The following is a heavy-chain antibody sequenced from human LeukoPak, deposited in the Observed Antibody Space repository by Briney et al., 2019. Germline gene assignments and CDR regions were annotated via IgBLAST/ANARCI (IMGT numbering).Heavy chain of an antibody. CDR3: ARAGIAVAGIYFDY. CDR2: ISSSSSYI. V-gene: IGHV3-21*01. J-gene: IGHJ4*02. Sequence: GGSLRLSCAASGFTFSSYSMNWVRQAPGKGLEWVSSISSSSSYIYYADSVKGRFTISRDNAKNSLYLQMNSLRAEDTAVYYCARAGIAVAGIYFDYWGQGTLVTVSS. CDR1: GFTFSSYS. D-gene: IGHD6-19*01.